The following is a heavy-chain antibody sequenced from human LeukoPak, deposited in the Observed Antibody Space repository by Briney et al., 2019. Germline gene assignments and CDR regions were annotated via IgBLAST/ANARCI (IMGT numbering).Heavy chain of an antibody. CDR2: INHSGST. J-gene: IGHJ3*02. CDR1: GGSFSGYY. CDR3: ARHGDGSHRTDAFDI. D-gene: IGHD5-24*01. V-gene: IGHV4-34*01. Sequence: SETLSLTCAVYGGSFSGYYWSWIRQPPGKGLEWIGEINHSGSTNYNPSLKSRVTISVDTSKNQFSLKLSSVTAADTAVYYCARHGDGSHRTDAFDIWGQGTMVTVSS.